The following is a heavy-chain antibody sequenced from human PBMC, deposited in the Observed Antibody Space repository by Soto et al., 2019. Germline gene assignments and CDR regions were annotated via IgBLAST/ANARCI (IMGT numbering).Heavy chain of an antibody. D-gene: IGHD4-17*01. Sequence: GGSLRLSCAASGLTFSSYGMHWVRQAPGKGLEWVAVISYDGSNKYYADSVKGRFTISRDNSKNTLYLQMNSLRAEDTAVYYCASSTVTTPAYWGQGTLVTGLL. V-gene: IGHV3-30*03. CDR1: GLTFSSYG. J-gene: IGHJ4*02. CDR2: ISYDGSNK. CDR3: ASSTVTTPAY.